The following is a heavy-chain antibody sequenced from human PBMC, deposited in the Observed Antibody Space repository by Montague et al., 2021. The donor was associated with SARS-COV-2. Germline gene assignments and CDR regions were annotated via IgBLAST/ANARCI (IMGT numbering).Heavy chain of an antibody. CDR2: MYYSGST. Sequence: ETLSLTCTVSGGSISSSNYYWGWIRQPPGKGLEWIGNMYYSGSTYYNPSLKSRVTMSIDTSKNQFSLKLSSVTAADTAVYYCARDDIVLQGVTKGMDVWGQGTTVTVSS. CDR3: ARDDIVLQGVTKGMDV. J-gene: IGHJ6*02. CDR1: GGSISSSNYY. D-gene: IGHD3-10*01. V-gene: IGHV4-39*07.